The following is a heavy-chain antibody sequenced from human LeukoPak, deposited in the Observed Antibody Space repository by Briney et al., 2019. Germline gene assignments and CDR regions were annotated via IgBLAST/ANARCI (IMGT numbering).Heavy chain of an antibody. D-gene: IGHD5-18*01. CDR1: GGSFSGYY. J-gene: IGHJ4*02. Sequence: SETLSLTCAVYGGSFSGYYWSWIRQPPGKGLEWIGEINHSGSTNYNPSLESRVTISVDTSKNQFSLKLSSVTAADTAVYYCARDLQLWTTRDTRGGAQVGYWGQGTLVTVSS. V-gene: IGHV4-34*01. CDR3: ARDLQLWTTRDTRGGAQVGY. CDR2: INHSGST.